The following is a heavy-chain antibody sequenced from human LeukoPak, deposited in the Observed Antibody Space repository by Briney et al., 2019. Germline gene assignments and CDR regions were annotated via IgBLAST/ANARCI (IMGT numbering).Heavy chain of an antibody. CDR2: IYCCGST. CDR3: ASSKGLLWFGESISGYTFDI. Sequence: WDPLTLPCSLWVRPMRSYYWMGPRQPPGEGRVGLGYIYCCGSTNYNPSLERRVTLSVDTSKHQFSLKLSSVNAADTAVDNGASSKGLLWFGESISGYTFDIWGQGTMVTVSS. D-gene: IGHD3-10*01. CDR1: VRPMRSYY. J-gene: IGHJ3*02. V-gene: IGHV4-59*07.